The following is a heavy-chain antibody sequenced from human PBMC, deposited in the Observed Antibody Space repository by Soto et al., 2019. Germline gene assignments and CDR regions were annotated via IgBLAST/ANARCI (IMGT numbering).Heavy chain of an antibody. V-gene: IGHV4-59*01. D-gene: IGHD3-10*01. CDR2: IYYSGST. CDR1: GGSISSYY. J-gene: IGHJ3*02. CDR3: ARVWGGAFDI. Sequence: QVQLQESGPGLVKPSETLSLTCTVSGGSISSYYWSWIRQPPGKGLEWIGYIYYSGSTNYNPSLKSRVTISVDTSKNQFSLNLSSVTAADTDVYYCARVWGGAFDIWGQGTMVTVSS.